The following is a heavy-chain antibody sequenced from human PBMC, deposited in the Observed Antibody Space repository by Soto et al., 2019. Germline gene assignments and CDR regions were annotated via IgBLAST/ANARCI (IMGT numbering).Heavy chain of an antibody. CDR1: SGSISSTNYY. Sequence: SETLSLTCTVSSGSISSTNYYWGWIRQPPGKGLEWIGTIHYSGYTYYNPSLKNRVTISVDTSKNHFSLKLTSVTAADTAIYYCARPVGVEQQLVHDAFAIWGQGTLVTVSS. CDR3: ARPVGVEQQLVHDAFAI. V-gene: IGHV4-39*02. D-gene: IGHD6-13*01. J-gene: IGHJ3*02. CDR2: IHYSGYT.